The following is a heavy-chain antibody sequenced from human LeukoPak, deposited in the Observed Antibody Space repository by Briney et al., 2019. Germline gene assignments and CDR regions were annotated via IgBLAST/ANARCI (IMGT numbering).Heavy chain of an antibody. CDR3: TKLEMASRLGY. Sequence: GGSLRLSCAASGFTFSGSAMHWVLQASGKGLEWVGRIRSKANSYATAYAASVKGRFTISRDDSKNTAYLQMNSLKTEDTAVYYCTKLEMASRLGYWGQGTLVTVSS. V-gene: IGHV3-73*01. CDR2: IRSKANSYAT. D-gene: IGHD5-24*01. CDR1: GFTFSGSA. J-gene: IGHJ4*02.